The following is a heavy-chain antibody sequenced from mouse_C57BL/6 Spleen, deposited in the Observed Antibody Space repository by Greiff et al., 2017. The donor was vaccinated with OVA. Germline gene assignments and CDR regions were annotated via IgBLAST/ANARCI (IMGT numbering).Heavy chain of an antibody. CDR2: IWTGGGT. Sequence: QVQLKESGPGLVAPSQCLSITCTVSGFSLTSYAISWVRQRPGKGLEWIGVIWTGGGTTYNTELKSKLSISKDNSKSHIFLNSNSPQKDDTARYYCTRVESVVAPLDYWGQGTSVTVSA. CDR3: TRVESVVAPLDY. D-gene: IGHD1-1*01. V-gene: IGHV2-9-1*01. J-gene: IGHJ4*01. CDR1: GFSLTSYA.